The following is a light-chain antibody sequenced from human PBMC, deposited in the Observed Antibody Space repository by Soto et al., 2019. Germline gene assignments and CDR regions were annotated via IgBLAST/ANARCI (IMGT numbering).Light chain of an antibody. CDR2: AAS. V-gene: IGKV1-39*01. CDR3: QQSYSTPSIT. J-gene: IGKJ5*01. CDR1: QSISSY. Sequence: DIQMTQSPSSLSASVGDRVTITCRASQSISSYLNWYQQKPGKAPKLLIYAASSLQSGVPSRFSGSGSGTDFTLTISSLQLEDFATYYCQQSYSTPSITFGQGTRLEIK.